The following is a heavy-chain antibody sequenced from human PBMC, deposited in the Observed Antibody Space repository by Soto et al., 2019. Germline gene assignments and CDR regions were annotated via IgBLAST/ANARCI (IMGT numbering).Heavy chain of an antibody. V-gene: IGHV3-23*01. D-gene: IGHD3-10*01. Sequence: GGSLRLSCAASGFTFSSYAMSWVRQAPGKGLEWVSAISGSGGSTYYADSVKGRFTISRDNSKNTLYLQMNSLRAEDTAVYYCARDPPPALLWFGELGAGWFDYWGQGTLVTVSS. CDR1: GFTFSSYA. CDR2: ISGSGGST. J-gene: IGHJ4*02. CDR3: ARDPPPALLWFGELGAGWFDY.